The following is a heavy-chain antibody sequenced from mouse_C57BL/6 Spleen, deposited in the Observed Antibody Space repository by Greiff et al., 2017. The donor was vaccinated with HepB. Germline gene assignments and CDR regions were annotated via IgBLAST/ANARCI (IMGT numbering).Heavy chain of an antibody. CDR1: GYAFSSSW. CDR2: IYPGDGDT. V-gene: IGHV1-82*01. D-gene: IGHD2-1*01. CDR3: ARMGNFDFDV. J-gene: IGHJ1*03. Sequence: VQLQQSGPELVKPGASVKISCKASGYAFSSSWMNWVKQRPGKGLEWIGRIYPGDGDTNYNGKFKGKATLTADKSSSTAYMQLSSLTSEDSAVYFCARMGNFDFDVWGTGTTVTVSS.